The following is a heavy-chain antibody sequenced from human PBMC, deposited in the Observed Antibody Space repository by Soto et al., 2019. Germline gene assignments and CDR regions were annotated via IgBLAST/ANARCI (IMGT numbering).Heavy chain of an antibody. V-gene: IGHV3-48*02. CDR3: ARDGNYYYDSSGRIY. Sequence: EVQLVESGGGLVQPGGSLRLSCAASGFTFSSYSMNWVRQAPGKGLEWVSYISSSSSTIYYADSVKGRFTISRDNAKNSLYLQMNSLRDEDMAVYYCARDGNYYYDSSGRIYWGQGTLVTVSS. CDR1: GFTFSSYS. J-gene: IGHJ4*02. D-gene: IGHD3-22*01. CDR2: ISSSSSTI.